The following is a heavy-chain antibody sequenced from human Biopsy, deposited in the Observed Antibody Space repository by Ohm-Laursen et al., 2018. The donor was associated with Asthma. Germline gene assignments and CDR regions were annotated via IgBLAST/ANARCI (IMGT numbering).Heavy chain of an antibody. CDR3: AREGESSFGLRSPNFDV. V-gene: IGHV3-53*01. Sequence: SLRLSCAASGFTVSTNGMSWVRQPPGKGLEWVSVIYSGGGTYYADSVQGRVTISRDNSKNTLSLQMNSLRAEDTAVYFCAREGESSFGLRSPNFDVWGHGTMVTVSS. D-gene: IGHD3-16*01. CDR1: GFTVSTNG. CDR2: IYSGGGT. J-gene: IGHJ3*01.